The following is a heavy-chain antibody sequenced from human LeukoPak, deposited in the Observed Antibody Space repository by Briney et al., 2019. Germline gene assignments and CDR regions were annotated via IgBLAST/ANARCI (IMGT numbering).Heavy chain of an antibody. V-gene: IGHV1-2*02. CDR1: GYTFTGYY. CDR3: ARDTGYSSSWYSY. J-gene: IGHJ4*02. Sequence: ASVKVSCKASGYTFTGYYMHWVRQAPGQGLEWMGWINPNSGGTNYAQKFQGRVTVTRDTSISTAYMELSRLRSDDTAVYYCARDTGYSSSWYSYWGQGTLVTVSS. CDR2: INPNSGGT. D-gene: IGHD6-13*01.